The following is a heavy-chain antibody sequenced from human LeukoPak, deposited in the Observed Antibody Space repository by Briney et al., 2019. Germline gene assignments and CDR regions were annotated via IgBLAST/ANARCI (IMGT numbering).Heavy chain of an antibody. CDR1: GFTFSNYA. CDR3: AKAPVTSCRGAYCYPFDS. CDR2: ISGSGGST. J-gene: IGHJ4*02. V-gene: IGHV3-23*01. D-gene: IGHD2-21*01. Sequence: GGSLRLSCAASGFTFSNYAMNWVRQAPGKGLEWVSGISGSGGSTYHADSVRGRFTISRDNSKNTLYLQMNSLRAEDAAVYFCAKAPVTSCRGAYCYPFDSWGQGTLVTVSS.